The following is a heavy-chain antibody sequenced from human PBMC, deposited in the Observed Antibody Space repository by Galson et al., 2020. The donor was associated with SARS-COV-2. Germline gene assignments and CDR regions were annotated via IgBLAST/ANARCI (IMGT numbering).Heavy chain of an antibody. V-gene: IGHV3-48*03. D-gene: IGHD2-21*02. CDR1: GFTFNSYE. Sequence: GGSLRLSCAASGFTFNSYEMNWVRQAPGKGLEWVSYISSSGSTIYYADSVKGRFTISRDNAKNSLYLQMNSLRAEDTAVYYCARDGTVVTPVRYYYYYYMDVWGKGTTVTVSS. J-gene: IGHJ6*03. CDR3: ARDGTVVTPVRYYYYYYMDV. CDR2: ISSSGSTI.